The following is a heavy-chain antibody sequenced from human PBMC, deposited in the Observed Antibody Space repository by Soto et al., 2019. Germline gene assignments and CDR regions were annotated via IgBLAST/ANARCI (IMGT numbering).Heavy chain of an antibody. CDR2: IYYSGST. CDR3: ARGFTGFRYGMDV. Sequence: SETLSLTCTVSGGSISGGVYYGSWIRQHPGKGLEWIGYIYYSGSTYYNPSLKSRVTISVDTSKNQFSLKLSSVTAADTAVYYCARGFTGFRYGMDVWGQGTTVTVSS. CDR1: GGSISGGVYY. V-gene: IGHV4-31*03. D-gene: IGHD3-10*01. J-gene: IGHJ6*02.